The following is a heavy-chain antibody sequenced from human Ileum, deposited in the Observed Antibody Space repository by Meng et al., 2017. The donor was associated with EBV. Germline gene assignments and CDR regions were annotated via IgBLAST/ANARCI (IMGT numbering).Heavy chain of an antibody. D-gene: IGHD3-9*01. CDR3: AREGGSFDILTGYDI. J-gene: IGHJ4*02. V-gene: IGHV4-4*02. Sequence: QVQRQGSGPGSGKPSGTLSLTCAVSGGSVSSGNWWSWVRQSPGKGLEWIGEIYQSGSTNYNPSLESRVTISLDKSENQLSLRLTSVTAADTAVYYCAREGGSFDILTGYDIWGQGTLVTVSS. CDR1: GGSVSSGNW. CDR2: IYQSGST.